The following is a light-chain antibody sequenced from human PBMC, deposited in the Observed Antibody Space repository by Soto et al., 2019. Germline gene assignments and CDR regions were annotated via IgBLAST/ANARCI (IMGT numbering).Light chain of an antibody. Sequence: DIQMTQSPSSLSASVGDRVTITCRASQSVSAYLNWYQQKPGKAPKVLIYVTSSLQSGVPSRFSGSGSGTDFTLTISSLQPEDFATYYCQQSYSLVTFGPGTKVDLK. V-gene: IGKV1-39*01. CDR3: QQSYSLVT. CDR1: QSVSAY. J-gene: IGKJ3*01. CDR2: VTS.